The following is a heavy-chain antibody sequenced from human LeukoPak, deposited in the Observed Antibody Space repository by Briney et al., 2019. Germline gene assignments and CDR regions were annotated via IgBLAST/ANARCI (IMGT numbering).Heavy chain of an antibody. CDR1: GFTFSSYS. V-gene: IGHV3-21*01. Sequence: GGSLRLSCAASGFTFSSYSMNWVRQAPGKGLEWVSSISSSSSYIYYADSVKGRFTISRDNAKNSLYLQMNNLRAEDTAVYYCARSLQTYYYDSSGYLGYAFDIWGQGTMVTVSS. D-gene: IGHD3-22*01. CDR3: ARSLQTYYYDSSGYLGYAFDI. CDR2: ISSSSSYI. J-gene: IGHJ3*02.